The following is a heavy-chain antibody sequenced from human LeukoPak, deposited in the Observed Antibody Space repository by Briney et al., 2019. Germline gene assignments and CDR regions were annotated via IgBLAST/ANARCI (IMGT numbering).Heavy chain of an antibody. Sequence: GGSLRLSCAASGFTFSDYWMHWVRQAPGKGLVWVSIINTDTRGTYYADSVKGRFTISRDNAKNTLYLQMNSRTAEDTAVYYCARAGAYRFDSWGQGTLVTVSS. CDR1: GFTFSDYW. CDR2: INTDTRGT. V-gene: IGHV3-74*01. CDR3: ARAGAYRFDS. D-gene: IGHD3-16*01. J-gene: IGHJ4*02.